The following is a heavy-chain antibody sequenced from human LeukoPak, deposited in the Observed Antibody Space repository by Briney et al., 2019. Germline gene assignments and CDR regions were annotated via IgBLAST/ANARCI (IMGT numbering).Heavy chain of an antibody. CDR1: GGSFSGYY. V-gene: IGHV4-34*01. D-gene: IGHD2/OR15-2a*01. CDR2: INHSGST. J-gene: IGHJ4*02. Sequence: KTSETLSLTCAVYGGSFSGYYWSWIRQPPGKGLEWIGEINHSGSTNYNPSLKSRVTISVDTSKNHFSLKLNSVTAADTAVYYCARHWIMATFYDYWGQGTLVTVSS. CDR3: ARHWIMATFYDY.